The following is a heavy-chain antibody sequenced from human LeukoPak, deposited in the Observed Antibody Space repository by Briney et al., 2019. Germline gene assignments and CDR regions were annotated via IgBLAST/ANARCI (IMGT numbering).Heavy chain of an antibody. CDR1: GFIFRSYS. Sequence: GSLSLSCAASGFIFRSYSMDWVRQAPGKGLEWVSSITGSSSYISYADSVKGRFTISRDNADNTLFLQMNSLRPEDTAVYFCARGGMDDYEAFGGWGQVVMVTV. CDR3: ARGGMDDYEAFGG. J-gene: IGHJ4*02. V-gene: IGHV3-21*01. CDR2: ITGSSSYI. D-gene: IGHD4-17*01.